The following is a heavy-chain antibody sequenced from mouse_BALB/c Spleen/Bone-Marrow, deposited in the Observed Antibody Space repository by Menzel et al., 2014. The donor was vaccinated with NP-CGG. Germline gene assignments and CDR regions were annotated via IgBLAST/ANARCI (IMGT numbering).Heavy chain of an antibody. CDR2: INPDSSTI. CDR1: GFDFSSYW. V-gene: IGHV4-1*02. D-gene: IGHD1-1*01. CDR3: AGLNYYGNLFV. J-gene: IGHJ1*01. Sequence: EVMLVESGGGLVHPGGSLRLSCAASGFDFSSYWMSWVRQAPGKGLEWIGEINPDSSTINYTPSLKDKFIISRDNAKNTLYLQMSKVRSEDTALYYCAGLNYYGNLFVWGAGTTVTVSS.